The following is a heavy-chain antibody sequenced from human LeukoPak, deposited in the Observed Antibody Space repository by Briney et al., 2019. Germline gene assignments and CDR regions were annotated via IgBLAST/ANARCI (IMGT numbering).Heavy chain of an antibody. CDR1: GFTFSSYA. Sequence: GGSLRFSCAASGFTFSSYAMSWVRQAPGKGLEWVSAISGGGGSTYYADSVKGRFTISRDNSKNTLYLQMNSLRAEDTAVYYCAKDPGGIAATDWGQGTLVTVSS. CDR2: ISGGGGST. V-gene: IGHV3-23*01. D-gene: IGHD6-13*01. J-gene: IGHJ4*02. CDR3: AKDPGGIAATD.